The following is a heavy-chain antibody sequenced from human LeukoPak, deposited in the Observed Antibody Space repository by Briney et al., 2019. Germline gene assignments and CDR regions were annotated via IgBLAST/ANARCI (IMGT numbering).Heavy chain of an antibody. V-gene: IGHV3-23*01. Sequence: PGRSLRLSCAASGFTFSSYGMHWVRQAPGKGLEWVSTISGSGDDSYYVDSVKGRFTISRDNSKNTLYLQMNTLRAEDTAVYYCARDGDGVTVTGKGDWLDPWGQGTLVTVSS. J-gene: IGHJ5*02. CDR3: ARDGDGVTVTGKGDWLDP. CDR2: ISGSGDDS. D-gene: IGHD4-11*01. CDR1: GFTFSSYG.